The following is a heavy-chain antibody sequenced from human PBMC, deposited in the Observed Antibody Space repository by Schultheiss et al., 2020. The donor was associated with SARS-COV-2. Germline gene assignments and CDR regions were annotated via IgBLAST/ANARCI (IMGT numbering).Heavy chain of an antibody. CDR2: IYPGDSDT. V-gene: IGHV5-51*01. CDR1: GYIFTTYW. J-gene: IGHJ6*02. CDR3: ARERENYYGSGRGSMDV. Sequence: GGSLRLSCKGSGYIFTTYWIGWVRQMPGKGLEWMGIIYPGDSDTRYSPSFQGQVTISADKSVSTAYLQWSSLKASDTAMYYCARERENYYGSGRGSMDVWGQGTTVTVSS. D-gene: IGHD3-10*01.